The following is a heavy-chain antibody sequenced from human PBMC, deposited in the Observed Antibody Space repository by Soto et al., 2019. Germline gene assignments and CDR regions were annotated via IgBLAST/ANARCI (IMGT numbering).Heavy chain of an antibody. CDR3: ARWLSGSFMD. J-gene: IGHJ4*01. D-gene: IGHD1-26*01. CDR2: INPDGTLK. Sequence: EVHLVESGGGLVQPGGSLRLSCAASGFTFTTHWMIWVRQAPGKGLEWGANINPDGTLKYYVDSVKGRFTISRDNAKNSLYLQMNSLRVEDTAVYYCARWLSGSFMDWGHGTLVTVSS. CDR1: GFTFTTHW. V-gene: IGHV3-7*03.